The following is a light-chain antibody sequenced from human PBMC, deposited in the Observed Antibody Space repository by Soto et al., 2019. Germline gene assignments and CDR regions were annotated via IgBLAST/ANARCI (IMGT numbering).Light chain of an antibody. J-gene: IGLJ1*01. CDR1: TGAVTSGHY. CDR3: LLSYSGARVV. Sequence: QAVVTQEPSLTVSPGGTVTLTCASSTGAVTSGHYPYWFQQKPGQAPRTLIYDTTNKHSWTPSRFSGSLLGGKAALTLSGAQPEDEADYYCLLSYSGARVVFGTGTKLTVL. CDR2: DTT. V-gene: IGLV7-46*01.